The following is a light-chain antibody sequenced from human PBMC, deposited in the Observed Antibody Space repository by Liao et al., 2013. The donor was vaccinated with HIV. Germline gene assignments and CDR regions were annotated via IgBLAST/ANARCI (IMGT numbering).Light chain of an antibody. J-gene: IGLJ2*01. CDR3: QMWDTATDHHL. CDR1: NIGGRS. Sequence: SYMLTQPPSVSVAPGATATITCGGDNIGGRSVHWYQHKAGQAPHLVISYDNDRPSGIPARFSGSNSGNTATLTINRVEAGDEADYYCQMWDTATDHHLFGGGTKLTVL. CDR2: YDN. V-gene: IGLV3-21*04.